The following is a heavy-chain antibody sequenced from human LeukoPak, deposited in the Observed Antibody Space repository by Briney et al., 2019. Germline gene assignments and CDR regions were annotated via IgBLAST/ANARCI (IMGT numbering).Heavy chain of an antibody. V-gene: IGHV4-59*12. CDR1: GGSISSYY. Sequence: TTSETLSLTCTVSGGSISSYYWSWIRQPPGKGLEWIGYIYYSGSTNYSPSLKSRVTISVDTSKTQFSLKLSSVTAADTAVYYCARVRDGYNFPLVYFDYWGQGTLVTVSS. D-gene: IGHD5-24*01. CDR2: IYYSGST. CDR3: ARVRDGYNFPLVYFDY. J-gene: IGHJ4*02.